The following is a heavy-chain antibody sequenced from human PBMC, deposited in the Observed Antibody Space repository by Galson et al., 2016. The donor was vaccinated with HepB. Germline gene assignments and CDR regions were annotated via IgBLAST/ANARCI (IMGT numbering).Heavy chain of an antibody. CDR3: VTWLAAHFDQ. V-gene: IGHV3-23*01. Sequence: SLRLSCATSGFTFRTTSMDWVRQTPGKGLEWVATIGTGPNIHYADFVRGRFIASRDNARNTVYLQMDNVRVEDTAKYHCVTWLAAHFDQWGQGTRVTVSS. CDR2: IGTGPNI. J-gene: IGHJ4*02. CDR1: GFTFRTTS. D-gene: IGHD3-10*01.